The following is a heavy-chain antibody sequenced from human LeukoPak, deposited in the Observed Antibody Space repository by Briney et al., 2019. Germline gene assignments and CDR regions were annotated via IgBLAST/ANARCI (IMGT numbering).Heavy chain of an antibody. CDR3: ASTSGWYEPIDY. CDR1: GFTFSSYG. V-gene: IGHV3-33*01. CDR2: IWYDGSNK. Sequence: PGGSLRLSCAASGFTFSSYGMHWVRQAPGKWLEWVAVIWYDGSNKNYAESMKGRFTISRDNSKNSLYLQMNSLRAEETAVYYCASTSGWYEPIDYWGQGTLVTVSS. D-gene: IGHD6-19*01. J-gene: IGHJ4*02.